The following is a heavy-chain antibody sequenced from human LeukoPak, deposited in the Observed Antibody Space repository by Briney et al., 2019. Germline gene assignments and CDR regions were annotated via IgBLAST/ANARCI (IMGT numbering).Heavy chain of an antibody. CDR2: ISGSGGST. CDR3: ARYRFVVGATDSFDI. J-gene: IGHJ3*02. CDR1: GFVFNDYY. D-gene: IGHD1-26*01. Sequence: PGGSLRLSCAASGFVFNDYYMHWVRQAPGKGLEWVSAISGSGGSTYYADSVKGRFTISRDNSKNTLYLQMNSLRAEDTALYYCARYRFVVGATDSFDIWGQGTMVTVSS. V-gene: IGHV3-23*01.